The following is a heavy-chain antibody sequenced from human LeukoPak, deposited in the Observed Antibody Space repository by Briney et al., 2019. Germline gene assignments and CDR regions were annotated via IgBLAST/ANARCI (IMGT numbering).Heavy chain of an antibody. V-gene: IGHV4-59*08. J-gene: IGHJ4*02. CDR1: GGSVSSYY. Sequence: SETLSLTCTVSGGSVSSYYWSWIRQPPGKGLEWIGYIYYSGSTNYNPSLKSRVTMSVDTPKNQFSLKLSSVTAADTAVYYCATVDTTMGKDSWGQGTLVTVSS. D-gene: IGHD5-18*01. CDR2: IYYSGST. CDR3: ATVDTTMGKDS.